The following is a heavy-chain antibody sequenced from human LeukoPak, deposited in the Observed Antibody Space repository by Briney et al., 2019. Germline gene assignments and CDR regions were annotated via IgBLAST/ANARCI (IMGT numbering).Heavy chain of an antibody. Sequence: SETLSLTCTVSGGSISSYYWSWIRQPPGKGLEWIGYIYYSGSTNYNPSLKSRVTISVDTSKNQFSLKLSSVTAADTAVYYCARDAIGDTAMARGSFDYWGQGTLVTVSS. CDR3: ARDAIGDTAMARGSFDY. J-gene: IGHJ4*02. CDR1: GGSISSYY. V-gene: IGHV4-59*01. CDR2: IYYSGST. D-gene: IGHD5-18*01.